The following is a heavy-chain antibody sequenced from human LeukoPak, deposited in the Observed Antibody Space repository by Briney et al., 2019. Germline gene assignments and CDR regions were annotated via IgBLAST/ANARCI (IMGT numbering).Heavy chain of an antibody. CDR1: GYTFTGYY. CDR3: ATMTATRYWYFDF. V-gene: IGHV1-24*01. Sequence: ASVKVSCKASGYTFTGYYLHWVRQAPGKGLEWMGGFDPEDGETIYAQKFQGRVTMTEDTSTDTAYMELSSLRSEDTAVYYCATMTATRYWYFDFWGRGTLVTVSS. CDR2: FDPEDGET. J-gene: IGHJ2*01. D-gene: IGHD2-15*01.